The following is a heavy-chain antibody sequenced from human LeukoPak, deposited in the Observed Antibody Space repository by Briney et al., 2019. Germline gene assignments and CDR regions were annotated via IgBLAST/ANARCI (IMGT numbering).Heavy chain of an antibody. CDR2: ISAYNGDT. CDR3: ARDSGTYSYFDY. J-gene: IGHJ4*02. V-gene: IGHV1-18*01. CDR1: GYTFSNSG. D-gene: IGHD1-26*01. Sequence: AASVKVSCKASGYTFSNSGISWVRQAPGQGLAWMGWISAYNGDTNYAQKFQGRVTMTTDTSTSTAYMELRSLRSDDTAVYYCARDSGTYSYFDYRGQGTLVTVSS.